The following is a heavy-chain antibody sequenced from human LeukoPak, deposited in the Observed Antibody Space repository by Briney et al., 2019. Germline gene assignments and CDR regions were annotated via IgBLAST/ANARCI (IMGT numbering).Heavy chain of an antibody. CDR1: GGSISSYY. V-gene: IGHV4-59*12. D-gene: IGHD2-15*01. CDR3: ARGGYCSGGSCYSLHNWFDP. J-gene: IGHJ5*02. CDR2: IYYSGST. Sequence: SETLSLTCTVSGGSISSYYWSWIRQPPGKGLEWIGYIYYSGSTNYNPSLKSRVTISVDTSKNQFSLKLSSVTAADTAVYYCARGGYCSGGSCYSLHNWFDPWGQGTLVTVSS.